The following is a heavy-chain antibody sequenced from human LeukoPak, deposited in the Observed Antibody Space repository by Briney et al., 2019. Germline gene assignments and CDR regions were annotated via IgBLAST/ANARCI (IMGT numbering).Heavy chain of an antibody. Sequence: GGSLRLSCAASGFTFSSFEMTWVRQAPGKGLEWVSYISDSGSTIKDADSVKGRFTISRDNAKNSLYLQMNSLRAEDTALYYCAGGPQHTGSFPFWGQGTLVTVSS. J-gene: IGHJ4*02. CDR3: AGGPQHTGSFPF. V-gene: IGHV3-48*03. CDR2: ISDSGSTI. D-gene: IGHD1-26*01. CDR1: GFTFSSFE.